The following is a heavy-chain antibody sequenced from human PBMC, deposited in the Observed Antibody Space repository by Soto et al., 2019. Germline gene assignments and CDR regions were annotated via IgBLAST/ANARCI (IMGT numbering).Heavy chain of an antibody. V-gene: IGHV3-23*01. CDR2: ISGSGGST. CDR3: AKARGSAYSSGYYDGLDDY. CDR1: GFTFSSYA. D-gene: IGHD3-22*01. Sequence: EVQLLESGGGLVQPGGSLRLSCAASGFTFSSYAMSWVRQAPGKGLEWVSAISGSGGSTYYADSVKGRFTISRDNSKNTLYLQMNSLRAEDTAVYYCAKARGSAYSSGYYDGLDDYWGQGTLVTVSS. J-gene: IGHJ4*02.